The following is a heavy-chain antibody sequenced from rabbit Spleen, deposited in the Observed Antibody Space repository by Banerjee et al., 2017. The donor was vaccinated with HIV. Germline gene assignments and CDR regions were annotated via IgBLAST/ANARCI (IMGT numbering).Heavy chain of an antibody. Sequence: EQLEESGGGLVKPEGSLTLTCKASGVSFSDKDVMCWVRQAPGKGLEWIACIYGGSGVSTAYASWAKGRFTISKTSSTTVTLQMTSLTAADTATYFCAREDVGGSVTLWGPGTLVTVS. J-gene: IGHJ6*01. CDR1: GVSFSDKDV. V-gene: IGHV1S45*01. D-gene: IGHD1-1*01. CDR3: AREDVGGSVTL. CDR2: IYGGSGVST.